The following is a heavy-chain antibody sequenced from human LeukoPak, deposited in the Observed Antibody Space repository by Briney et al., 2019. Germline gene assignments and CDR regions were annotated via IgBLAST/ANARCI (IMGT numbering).Heavy chain of an antibody. Sequence: GGSLRLSCAASGFTFSSYTIHWVRQPPGKGLVWVSRIYVDGRTTNYADSVKGRFTISRDNAKNTVYLEMNSLSVEDTATYYCIRDFRSADLWGQGTLVTVTS. V-gene: IGHV3-74*01. J-gene: IGHJ5*02. CDR3: IRDFRSADL. CDR2: IYVDGRTT. CDR1: GFTFSSYT.